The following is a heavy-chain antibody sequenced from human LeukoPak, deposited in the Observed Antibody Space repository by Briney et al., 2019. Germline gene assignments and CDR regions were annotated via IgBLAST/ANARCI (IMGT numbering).Heavy chain of an antibody. CDR2: INEDGSTT. J-gene: IGHJ4*02. D-gene: IGHD1-26*01. V-gene: IGHV3-74*01. Sequence: GGSLRLSCAASGFTFSSNWMHWVRQAPGKGLVWVSRINEDGSTTNYADSVKGRSTTFRDNAKNTLYLQMNSLRAEDTAVYYCVRDLGGRSGHWGQGTLVTVSS. CDR3: VRDLGGRSGH. CDR1: GFTFSSNW.